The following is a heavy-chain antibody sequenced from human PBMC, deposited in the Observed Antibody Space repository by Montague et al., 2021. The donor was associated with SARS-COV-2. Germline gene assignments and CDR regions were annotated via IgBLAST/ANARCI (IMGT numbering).Heavy chain of an antibody. D-gene: IGHD3-16*01. J-gene: IGHJ4*02. Sequence: ETLSLTCSISGVSITSYYWSWVRQPAGKGLEWIGHIYASGSTNYSPSLKSRVRLSIDNPKNQFSLKLESLTAADTAVYYCVRDGGNWYYFDYWGQGALVTVSS. CDR3: VRDGGNWYYFDY. CDR2: IYASGST. V-gene: IGHV4-4*07. CDR1: GVSITSYY.